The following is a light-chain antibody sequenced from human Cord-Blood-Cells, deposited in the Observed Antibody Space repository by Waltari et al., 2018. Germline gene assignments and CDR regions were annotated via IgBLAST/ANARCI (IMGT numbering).Light chain of an antibody. J-gene: IGKJ1*01. CDR3: QQYNSYSPWT. V-gene: IGKV1-5*01. CDR1: QSISSW. Sequence: DIQMTQSPSTLSASVADRVTIPCRASQSISSWLAWYQQKPGKAPKLLIYDASSLESGVPSRFSGSGSGTEFTLTISSLQPDDFATYYCQQYNSYSPWTFGQGTKVEIK. CDR2: DAS.